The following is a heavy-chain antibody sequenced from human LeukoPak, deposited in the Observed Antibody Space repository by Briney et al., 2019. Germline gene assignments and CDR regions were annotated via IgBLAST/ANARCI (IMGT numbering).Heavy chain of an antibody. V-gene: IGHV4-59*01. J-gene: IGHJ3*02. D-gene: IGHD3-22*01. Sequence: RPSETLSLTCTVSGGSISSYYWSWIRQPPGKGLEWIWYICYSGSTNYNPSLKSRVTISVDTSKNQFSLKLSSVTAADTAVYYCARTYYYDSSGYIGAFDIWGQGTMVTVSS. CDR3: ARTYYYDSSGYIGAFDI. CDR2: ICYSGST. CDR1: GGSISSYY.